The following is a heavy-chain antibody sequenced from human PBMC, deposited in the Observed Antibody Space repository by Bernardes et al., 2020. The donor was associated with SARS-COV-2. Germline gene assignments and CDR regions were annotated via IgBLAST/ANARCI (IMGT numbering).Heavy chain of an antibody. CDR2: INPNSGGT. D-gene: IGHD3-22*01. J-gene: IGHJ6*02. Sequence: ASVKVSCKASGYTFTGYYVHWLRQAPGQGLEWMGRINPNSGGTNYAQKFQDRVTMTRDTSISTAYMELSRLRSDDTAVYYCAIPPTNYERYVMDVWGQGTTVTVSS. CDR3: AIPPTNYERYVMDV. V-gene: IGHV1-2*06. CDR1: GYTFTGYY.